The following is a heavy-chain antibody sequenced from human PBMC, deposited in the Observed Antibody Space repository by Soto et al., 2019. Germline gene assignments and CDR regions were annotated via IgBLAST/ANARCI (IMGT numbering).Heavy chain of an antibody. CDR1: GFTFSSYA. CDR3: ARDLGSSVGYYYYGMDV. J-gene: IGHJ6*02. Sequence: GGSLRLSSAASGFTFSSYAMHWVRQSPGKGLEWVAVISYDGSNKYYADSVKGRFTISRDNSKNTLYLQMNSLRAEDTAVYYCARDLGSSVGYYYYGMDVWGQGTTVTVSS. D-gene: IGHD6-6*01. V-gene: IGHV3-30-3*01. CDR2: ISYDGSNK.